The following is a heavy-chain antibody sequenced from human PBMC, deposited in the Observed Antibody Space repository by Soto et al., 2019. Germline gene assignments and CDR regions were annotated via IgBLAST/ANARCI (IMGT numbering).Heavy chain of an antibody. D-gene: IGHD3-22*01. CDR1: GGSISSYY. CDR2: IYYSGST. Sequence: SETLSLTCTVSGGSISSYYWSWIRQPPGKGLEWIGYIYYSGSTNYNPSLKSRVTISVDTSKNQFSLKLSSVTAADTAVYYCARHYYDSSPIDYWGQGTLVTVSS. V-gene: IGHV4-59*01. J-gene: IGHJ4*02. CDR3: ARHYYDSSPIDY.